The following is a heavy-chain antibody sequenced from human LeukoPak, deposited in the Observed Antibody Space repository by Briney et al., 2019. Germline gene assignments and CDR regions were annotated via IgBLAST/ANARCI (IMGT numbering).Heavy chain of an antibody. Sequence: PSETLSLTCAVSGGSVRDYYWSWIRQPPGKGLEWIAEIHHSGSTKYNPSLKSRVTISADTSKKHFSLKLSSVTAADTAVYYCARMFDSVGYYYPFDYWGQGTLVTVSS. CDR3: ARMFDSVGYYYPFDY. V-gene: IGHV4-34*01. J-gene: IGHJ4*02. D-gene: IGHD3-22*01. CDR2: IHHSGST. CDR1: GGSVRDYY.